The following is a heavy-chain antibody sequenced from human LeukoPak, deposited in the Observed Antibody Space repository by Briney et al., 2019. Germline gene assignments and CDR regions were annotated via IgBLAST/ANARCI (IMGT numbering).Heavy chain of an antibody. CDR3: ARFGAVAGIPVDAFDI. CDR2: IYTSGST. D-gene: IGHD6-19*01. Sequence: SETLSLTCTVSGGPISNYYWSWIRQPAGKGLEWIGRIYTSGSTNYNPSLKSRVTMSVDTSKNQFSLKLSSVTAADTAVYYCARFGAVAGIPVDAFDIWGQGTMVTVSS. J-gene: IGHJ3*02. CDR1: GGPISNYY. V-gene: IGHV4-4*07.